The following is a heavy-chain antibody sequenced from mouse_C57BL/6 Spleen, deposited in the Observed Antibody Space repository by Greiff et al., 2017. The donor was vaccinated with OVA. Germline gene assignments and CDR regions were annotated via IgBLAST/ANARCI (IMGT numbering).Heavy chain of an antibody. CDR3: ARYGNRYFDG. J-gene: IGHJ1*03. V-gene: IGHV5-4*03. CDR2: ISDGGSYT. Sequence: EVKLMESGGGLVKPGGSLKLSCAASGFTFSSYAMSWVRQTPEKRLEWVATISDGGSYTYYPDNVKGRFTISRDNAKNNLYLQMSHLKSEDTAMYYCARYGNRYFDGWGTGTTVTVSS. D-gene: IGHD2-10*02. CDR1: GFTFSSYA.